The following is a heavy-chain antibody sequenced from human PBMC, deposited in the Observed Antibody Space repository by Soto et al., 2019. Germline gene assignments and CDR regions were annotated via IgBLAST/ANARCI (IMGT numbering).Heavy chain of an antibody. CDR1: GGSISSYY. CDR2: IYYSGST. Sequence: QVQLQESGPGLVKPSETLSLTCTVSGGSISSYYWSWIRQPPGKGLEWIGYIYYSGSTNYNPSLKSRVTISVDTSKNQFSLKLSSVTAADTAVYYCARLLRGQLHDDYGMDVWGHGTTVTVSS. CDR3: ARLLRGQLHDDYGMDV. V-gene: IGHV4-59*01. D-gene: IGHD2-2*01. J-gene: IGHJ6*02.